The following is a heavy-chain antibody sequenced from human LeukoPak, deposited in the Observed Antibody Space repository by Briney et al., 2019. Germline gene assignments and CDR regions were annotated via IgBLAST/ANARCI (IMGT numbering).Heavy chain of an antibody. CDR1: GFTFNTYA. J-gene: IGHJ4*02. D-gene: IGHD5-12*01. CDR2: ISSNGGST. Sequence: GGSLRLSCSASGFTFNTYAVHWVRQAPGKGLEYGSAISSNGGSTYYADSVKGRFSISRDNSKNTLYLQMSSLRAEDTAVYYCVKGGVVASIPHFDYWGQGTLVTVSS. CDR3: VKGGVVASIPHFDY. V-gene: IGHV3-64D*06.